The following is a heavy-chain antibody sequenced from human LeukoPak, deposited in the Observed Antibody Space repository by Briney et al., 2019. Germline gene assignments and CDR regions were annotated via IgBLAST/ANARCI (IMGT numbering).Heavy chain of an antibody. V-gene: IGHV4-34*01. Sequence: SETLSLTCAVYGGSFSGYYWSWIRQPPGKGLEWIGEINHSGSTNYNPSLKSRVTISVDTSKNQFSLKLSSVTAADTAVYYCARTHHGSGSYEAYWGQATLVTVCS. CDR3: ARTHHGSGSYEAY. D-gene: IGHD3-10*01. J-gene: IGHJ4*02. CDR2: INHSGST. CDR1: GGSFSGYY.